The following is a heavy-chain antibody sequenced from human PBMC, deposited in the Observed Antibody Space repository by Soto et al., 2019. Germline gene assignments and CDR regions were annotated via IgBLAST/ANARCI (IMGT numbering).Heavy chain of an antibody. V-gene: IGHV3-30*03. Sequence: QAQLVESGGGVVQPGRSLRLSCAASEFTFNTYAMHWVRQAPGKGLAWVAVIAYDGNDKYYADSVKGRFTISRDNSKNALYLQMNTLRPEDTSMYYCARDVGNYVPYYYGMDAWGQGTTVTVSS. CDR1: EFTFNTYA. CDR2: IAYDGNDK. J-gene: IGHJ6*02. CDR3: ARDVGNYVPYYYGMDA. D-gene: IGHD1-7*01.